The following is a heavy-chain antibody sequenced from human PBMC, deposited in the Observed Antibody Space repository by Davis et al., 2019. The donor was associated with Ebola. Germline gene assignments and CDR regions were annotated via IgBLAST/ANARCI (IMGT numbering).Heavy chain of an antibody. CDR3: ARYYYDSSGYYEKVTWTGNYYYYGMDV. CDR1: GFTFDDYA. Sequence: PGGSLRLSCAASGFTFDDYAMHWVRQAPGKGLEWVSLISGDGGSTYYADSVTGRFTISRDNAKNSLYLQMNSLRAEDTAVYYCARYYYDSSGYYEKVTWTGNYYYYGMDVWGQGTTVTVSS. D-gene: IGHD3-22*01. J-gene: IGHJ6*02. V-gene: IGHV3-43*02. CDR2: ISGDGGST.